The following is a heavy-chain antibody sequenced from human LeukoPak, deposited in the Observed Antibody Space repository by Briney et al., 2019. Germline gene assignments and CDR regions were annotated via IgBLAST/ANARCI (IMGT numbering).Heavy chain of an antibody. CDR3: ARVRYDSSGWAGYYYYYYMDV. D-gene: IGHD3-22*01. J-gene: IGHJ6*03. CDR1: GFTFSSYG. CDR2: ISGSGGST. Sequence: GGTLRLSCAASGFTFSSYGMSWVRQAPGKGLEWVSAISGSGGSTYYADSVKGRFTISRDNSKNTLYLQMNSLRAEDTAVYYCARVRYDSSGWAGYYYYYYMDVWGKGTTVTVSS. V-gene: IGHV3-23*01.